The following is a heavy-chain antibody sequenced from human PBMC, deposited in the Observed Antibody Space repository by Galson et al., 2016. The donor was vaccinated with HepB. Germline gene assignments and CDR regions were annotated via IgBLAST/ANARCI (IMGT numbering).Heavy chain of an antibody. Sequence: SLRLSCAASGFTFSDPWMTWVGQAPGKGLEWVSYIASNRRTIYYADSARGRFTISRDNAKNSLYLQMNSLRDEDTAVYYCARDGRRGYDMDVWSQGTTVTVSS. J-gene: IGHJ6*02. V-gene: IGHV3-48*02. CDR1: GFTFSDPW. CDR2: IASNRRTI. CDR3: ARDGRRGYDMDV.